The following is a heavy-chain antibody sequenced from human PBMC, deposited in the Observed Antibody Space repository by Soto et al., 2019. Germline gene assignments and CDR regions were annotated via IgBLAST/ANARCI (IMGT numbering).Heavy chain of an antibody. Sequence: GESLKISCKGSGYSFTSYWISWVRQMPGKGLEWMGRIDPSDSYTSYSPSFQGHVTISADKSISTAYLQWSSLKASDTAMYYCASSDSSGYHYYYGMDVWGQGTTVTVSS. CDR1: GYSFTSYW. CDR3: ASSDSSGYHYYYGMDV. J-gene: IGHJ6*02. V-gene: IGHV5-10-1*01. D-gene: IGHD3-22*01. CDR2: IDPSDSYT.